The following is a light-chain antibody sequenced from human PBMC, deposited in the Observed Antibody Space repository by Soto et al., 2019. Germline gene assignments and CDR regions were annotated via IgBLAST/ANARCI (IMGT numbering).Light chain of an antibody. CDR3: QQYGDSPL. CDR1: QSVRSSY. V-gene: IGKV3-20*01. J-gene: IGKJ3*01. Sequence: EIVLTQSPGTLSLSPGERDTLSCRASQSVRSSYLAWYQQKPGQAPRLRIYGASIRATGIPDRFGGSGSGTDFTLTISRLEPEDFAVYYCQQYGDSPLFGPGTKVDIK. CDR2: GAS.